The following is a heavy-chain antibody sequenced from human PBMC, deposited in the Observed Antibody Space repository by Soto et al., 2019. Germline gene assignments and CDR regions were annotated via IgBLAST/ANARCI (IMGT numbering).Heavy chain of an antibody. CDR2: IWYDGSDK. D-gene: IGHD3-3*01. J-gene: IGHJ4*02. V-gene: IGHV3-33*01. CDR1: GFTFSGFG. Sequence: GGSLRLSCAASGFTFSGFGMHWVRQAPGKGLEWVAIIWYDGSDKYYADSVKGRFTISRDNSKNTLYLQMNSLRAEDTAVYHCAFWNLFYYFDFWGQGTPVTVSS. CDR3: AFWNLFYYFDF.